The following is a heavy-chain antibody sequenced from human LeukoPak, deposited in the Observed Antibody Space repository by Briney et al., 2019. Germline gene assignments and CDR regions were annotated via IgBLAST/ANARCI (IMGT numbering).Heavy chain of an antibody. D-gene: IGHD6-19*01. J-gene: IGHJ3*02. CDR3: ALQIAVAGYDAYDI. CDR2: VYLDDSDT. CDR1: GYQSTNYW. Sequence: GESLKISCKASGYQSTNYWIAWVRQMPGKGLEWMGIVYLDDSDTKYSPSFEGQVTISADKSISSTFLQWSSLKAADTAMYYCALQIAVAGYDAYDIWGQGTMVTVSS. V-gene: IGHV5-51*01.